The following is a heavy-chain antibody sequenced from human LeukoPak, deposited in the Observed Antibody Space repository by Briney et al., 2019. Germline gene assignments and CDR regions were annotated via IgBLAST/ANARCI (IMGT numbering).Heavy chain of an antibody. V-gene: IGHV4-34*01. CDR3: ARGSGGYSYGYRTAFDY. D-gene: IGHD5-18*01. CDR1: GGSFSGYY. J-gene: IGHJ4*02. Sequence: SETLSLTCAVYGGSFSGYYWSWIRQPPGKGLEWIGEINHSGSTNYNPSLKSRVTISVDTSKNQFSLKLSSMTAADTAVYYCARGSGGYSYGYRTAFDYWGQGTLVTVSS. CDR2: INHSGST.